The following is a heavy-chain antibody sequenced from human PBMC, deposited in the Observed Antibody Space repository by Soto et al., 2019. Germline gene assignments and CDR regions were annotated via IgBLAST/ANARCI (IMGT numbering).Heavy chain of an antibody. CDR1: GGSISTVNYC. Sequence: SETLSLTCTVSGGSISTVNYCWSWVRQPPDKGLEWIGHIYNGGSTYYNPSLKSRVSISVDTSKNQFSLKLSSVTAADTAVYYCACIFSGGYGYGFYYYGMDVWGQGTTVTVSS. D-gene: IGHD5-18*01. CDR2: IYNGGST. J-gene: IGHJ6*02. V-gene: IGHV4-39*01. CDR3: ACIFSGGYGYGFYYYGMDV.